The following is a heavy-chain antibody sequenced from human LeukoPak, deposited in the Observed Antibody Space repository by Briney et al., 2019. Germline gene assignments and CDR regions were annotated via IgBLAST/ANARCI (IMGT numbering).Heavy chain of an antibody. Sequence: GGSLRLSCAASGFTFSSYWMSWVRQAPGKGLEWVANIKQDGSEKYYVDSVKGRFTISSDNAKNSLYLQMNSLRAEDTAVYYCARDYFGSSWYSFDYWGQGTLVTVSS. J-gene: IGHJ4*02. CDR3: ARDYFGSSWYSFDY. CDR1: GFTFSSYW. D-gene: IGHD6-13*01. V-gene: IGHV3-7*03. CDR2: IKQDGSEK.